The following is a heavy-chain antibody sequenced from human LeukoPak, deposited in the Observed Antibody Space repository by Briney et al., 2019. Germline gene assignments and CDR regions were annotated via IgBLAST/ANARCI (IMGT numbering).Heavy chain of an antibody. CDR2: IIPIFGTA. V-gene: IGHV1-69*05. D-gene: IGHD3-3*01. Sequence: SVKVSCKASGGTFSSYAISWVRQAPGQGLEWMGGIIPIFGTANYAQKFQGRVTITTDESTSTAYMELSSLRSEDTAVYYCARGDFWSGYYMNSGFDYWGQGTLSPSPQ. J-gene: IGHJ4*02. CDR3: ARGDFWSGYYMNSGFDY. CDR1: GGTFSSYA.